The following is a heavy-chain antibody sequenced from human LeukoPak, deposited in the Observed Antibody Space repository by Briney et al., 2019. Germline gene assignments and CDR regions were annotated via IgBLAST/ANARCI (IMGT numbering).Heavy chain of an antibody. D-gene: IGHD3-16*01. V-gene: IGHV3-23*01. CDR1: GFTFDDYG. CDR2: ISGSAGST. CDR3: AKGDHYGLGYFDP. Sequence: PGGSLRLSCAASGFTFDDYGMSWVRQTPGKGLDWVSAISGSAGSTYYTDSVKGRFTISRDNSKNTLYLQMNSLRAEDTAVYYCAKGDHYGLGYFDPWGQGTLVTVSS. J-gene: IGHJ5*02.